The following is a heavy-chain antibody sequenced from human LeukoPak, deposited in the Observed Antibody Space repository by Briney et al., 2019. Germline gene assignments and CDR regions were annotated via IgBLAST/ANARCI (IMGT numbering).Heavy chain of an antibody. V-gene: IGHV1-46*01. Sequence: ASVKVSCKASGYTFTSYYMHWVRQAPGQGLERMGIINPSGGSTSYAQKLQGRVTMTRDMSTSTVYMELSSLRSEDTAVYYCARERTDAFDIWGQGTMVTVSS. D-gene: IGHD1-14*01. J-gene: IGHJ3*02. CDR2: INPSGGST. CDR1: GYTFTSYY. CDR3: ARERTDAFDI.